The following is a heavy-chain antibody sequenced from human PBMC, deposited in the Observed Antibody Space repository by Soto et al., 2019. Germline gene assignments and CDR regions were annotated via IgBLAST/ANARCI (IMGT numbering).Heavy chain of an antibody. CDR2: MYSGGTS. CDR3: ARVGEFGGDGGGRLDY. D-gene: IGHD3-10*01. J-gene: IGHJ4*02. Sequence: QVQLQESGPALVQPSETLSLICTVSGGSISCYYWSWIRQPPGKGLEWIGYMYSGGTSDYNPSLKSRITISLDTSNSRVLLTLSSVTAADTAVYYCARVGEFGGDGGGRLDYWGQGSLVTVAS. V-gene: IGHV4-59*01. CDR1: GGSISCYY.